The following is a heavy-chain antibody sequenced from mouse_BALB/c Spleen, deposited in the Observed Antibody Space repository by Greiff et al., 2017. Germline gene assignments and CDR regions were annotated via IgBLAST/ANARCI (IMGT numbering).Heavy chain of an antibody. V-gene: IGHV3-6*01. CDR1: GYSITSGYY. CDR3: TRDQDY. J-gene: IGHJ2*01. Sequence: EVKLQESGPGLVKPSQSLSLTCSVTGYSITSGYYWNWIRQFPGNKLEWMGYISYDGSNNYNPSLKNRISITRDTSKNQFFLKLNSVTTEDTAMYYCTRDQDYWGQGTTLTVSS. CDR2: ISYDGSN.